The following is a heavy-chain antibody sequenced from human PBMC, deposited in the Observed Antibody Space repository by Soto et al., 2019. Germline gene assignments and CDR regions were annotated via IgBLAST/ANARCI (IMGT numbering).Heavy chain of an antibody. CDR2: IYYSGST. Sequence: PSETLSLTCTVSGGSISSGGYYWSWIRQHPGKGLEWIGYIYYSGSTYYNPSLRSRVTISIDTSKNQFPLELSSVSAADTAVYYCARWLAVAAGHPYCFDSWGQGTLVTVSS. V-gene: IGHV4-31*03. CDR3: ARWLAVAAGHPYCFDS. J-gene: IGHJ4*02. CDR1: GGSISSGGYY. D-gene: IGHD6-19*01.